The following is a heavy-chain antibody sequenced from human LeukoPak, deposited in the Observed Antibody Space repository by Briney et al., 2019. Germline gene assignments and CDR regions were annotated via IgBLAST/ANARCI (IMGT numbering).Heavy chain of an antibody. D-gene: IGHD3-22*01. CDR2: INPNSGGT. CDR1: EYTFTGYY. Sequence: ASVKVSCKASEYTFTGYYIHWVRQAPGQGLEWMGRINPNSGGTNYAQKFQGRVTMTRDTSISTAYMELSRLRSDDTAVYYCASHFHYYDSSGYYANAFDIWGQGTMVTVSS. CDR3: ASHFHYYDSSGYYANAFDI. J-gene: IGHJ3*02. V-gene: IGHV1-2*06.